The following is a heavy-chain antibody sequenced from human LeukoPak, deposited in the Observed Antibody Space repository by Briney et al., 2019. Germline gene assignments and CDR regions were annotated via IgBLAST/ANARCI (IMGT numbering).Heavy chain of an antibody. Sequence: PSETLSLTYAVYGGSFSGYYWSWIRQPPGKGLEWIGEINHSGSTNYNPSLKSRVTISVDTSKNQFSLKLSSVTAADTAVYYCAREPPMHTTVTTSANWGQGTLVTVSS. CDR3: AREPPMHTTVTTSAN. J-gene: IGHJ4*02. D-gene: IGHD4-17*01. CDR1: GGSFSGYY. V-gene: IGHV4-34*01. CDR2: INHSGST.